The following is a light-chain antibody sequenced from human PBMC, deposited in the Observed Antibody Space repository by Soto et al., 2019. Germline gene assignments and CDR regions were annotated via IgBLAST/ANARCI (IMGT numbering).Light chain of an antibody. CDR3: QQYNDWPLT. V-gene: IGKV3-15*01. Sequence: EIMMTQSPATLSVFPGERATLSCRASQSISGQLAWYQQKPGRAPRLLLYGAFTRATGIPARFSGSGSETDFTLTISSLQSEDFAVYYCQQYNDWPLTFGGGTKVEI. J-gene: IGKJ4*01. CDR2: GAF. CDR1: QSISGQ.